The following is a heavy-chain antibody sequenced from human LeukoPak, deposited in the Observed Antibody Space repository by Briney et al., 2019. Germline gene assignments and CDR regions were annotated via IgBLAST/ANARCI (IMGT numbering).Heavy chain of an antibody. D-gene: IGHD6-13*01. CDR2: ISTSGST. Sequence: SETLSLTCTVSGYSISSGTYYWTWIRQPAGKGLEWIGRISTSGSTNYNPSLKSRVTISLDTSKNQFSLKLSSVTAADTAVYYCARAYSSSWYFNWFDPWGQGTLVTVSS. V-gene: IGHV4-61*02. CDR3: ARAYSSSWYFNWFDP. J-gene: IGHJ5*02. CDR1: GYSISSGTYY.